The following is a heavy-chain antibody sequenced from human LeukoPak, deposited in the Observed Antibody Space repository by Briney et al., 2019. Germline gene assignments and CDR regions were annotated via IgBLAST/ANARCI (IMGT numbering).Heavy chain of an antibody. V-gene: IGHV3-48*02. D-gene: IGHD2-21*02. Sequence: GGSLRLSCAASGFTFSTYNMNWVRQAPGKGLEWVSFIDSSTRTIFYADSVKGRFTISRDNAKNSLYLQMNSLRDEDTAVYYCARGGTYCGDGCYGTNYWGQGTLVTVSS. CDR3: ARGGTYCGDGCYGTNY. J-gene: IGHJ4*02. CDR2: IDSSTRTI. CDR1: GFTFSTYN.